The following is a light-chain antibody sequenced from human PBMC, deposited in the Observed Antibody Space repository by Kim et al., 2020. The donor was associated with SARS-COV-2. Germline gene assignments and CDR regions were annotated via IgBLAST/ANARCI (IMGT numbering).Light chain of an antibody. J-gene: IGLJ2*01. CDR1: SSNIGSNY. CDR2: RNN. CDR3: AAWDDSLTGVV. V-gene: IGLV1-47*01. Sequence: GQRVTISCSGSSSNIGSNYVYWYQHLPGTAPKLLIYRNNQRPSGVPDRFSGSNSGTSSSLAISGLRSEDEADYFCAAWDDSLTGVVFGGGTKLTVL.